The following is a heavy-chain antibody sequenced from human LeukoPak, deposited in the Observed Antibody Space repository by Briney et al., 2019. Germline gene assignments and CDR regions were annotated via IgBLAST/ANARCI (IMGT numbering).Heavy chain of an antibody. J-gene: IGHJ4*02. V-gene: IGHV3-74*01. CDR1: GFTFSYFW. CDR3: ARDFDGPRASDY. D-gene: IGHD4-17*01. CDR2: INTDGSYS. Sequence: GGSLRLSCAASGFTFSYFWMHWLRQTPGKGLVWVSCINTDGSYSTYADSVKGRFTISRVNVRNTLYLQMNSLRAEDSAVYYCARDFDGPRASDYWGQGISVTVSS.